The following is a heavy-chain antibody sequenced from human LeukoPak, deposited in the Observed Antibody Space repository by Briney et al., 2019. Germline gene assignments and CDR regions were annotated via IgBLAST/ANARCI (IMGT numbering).Heavy chain of an antibody. V-gene: IGHV4-30-2*01. J-gene: IGHJ5*01. CDR2: IYHSGST. CDR1: GGSISSGGYY. CDR3: ARLPYSSSAWFDS. Sequence: SQTLSLTCTVSGGSISSGGYYWSWIRQPPGKGLEWIGYIYHSGSTYYNPSLKSRVTISVDRSKNQFSLKLSSVTAADTAVYYCARLPYSSSAWFDSWGQGTLVTVSS. D-gene: IGHD6-6*01.